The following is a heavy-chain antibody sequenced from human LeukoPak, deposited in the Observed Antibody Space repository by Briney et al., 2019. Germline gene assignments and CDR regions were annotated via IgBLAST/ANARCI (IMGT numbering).Heavy chain of an antibody. Sequence: GGSLRLSCAASGFTFNNYALHWVRQAPGKGLEWVAIISFDGSNKYYADSVKGRFTISRDNSKNTLFLQMNSLRAEDTAVYYCARDREYYNILTGYKVSHYFDYWGQGTLVTVSS. CDR1: GFTFNNYA. V-gene: IGHV3-30*04. CDR2: ISFDGSNK. D-gene: IGHD3-9*01. J-gene: IGHJ4*02. CDR3: ARDREYYNILTGYKVSHYFDY.